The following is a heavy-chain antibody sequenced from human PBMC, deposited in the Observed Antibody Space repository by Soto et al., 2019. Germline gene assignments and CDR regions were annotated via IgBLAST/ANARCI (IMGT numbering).Heavy chain of an antibody. J-gene: IGHJ5*02. V-gene: IGHV4-34*01. CDR3: ARKVGQWLGGYNWFDP. CDR1: GGSFSGYY. Sequence: QVQLQQWGAGLLKPSETLSLTCAVYGGSFSGYYWSWIRQPPGKGLEWIGEIKYSGSTNYNPSLKSRVTISVDTSKNPFSLKLSSVTAADTAVYYCARKVGQWLGGYNWFDPWGQGTLVTVSS. CDR2: IKYSGST. D-gene: IGHD6-19*01.